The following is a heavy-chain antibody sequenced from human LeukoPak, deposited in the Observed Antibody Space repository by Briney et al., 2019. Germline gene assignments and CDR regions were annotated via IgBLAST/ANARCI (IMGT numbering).Heavy chain of an antibody. V-gene: IGHV3-30*04. D-gene: IGHD5-12*01. J-gene: IGHJ4*02. CDR3: ARDSSSWIYSGYEGGPDY. Sequence: SGGSLRLSCAASGFTFSSYAMHWVRQAPGKGLEWVAVISYDGSNKYYADSVKGRFTISRDNSKNTLYLQMNSLRAEDTAVYYCARDSSSWIYSGYEGGPDYWGQGTLVTVSS. CDR1: GFTFSSYA. CDR2: ISYDGSNK.